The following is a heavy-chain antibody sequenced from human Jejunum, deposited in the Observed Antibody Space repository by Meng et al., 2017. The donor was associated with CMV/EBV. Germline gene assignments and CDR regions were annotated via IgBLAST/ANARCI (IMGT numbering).Heavy chain of an antibody. CDR1: LNTKRVG. D-gene: IGHD5-24*01. CDR2: IYWNDDK. Sequence: LNTKRVGVAWIRQPPGKALEWLAHIYWNDDKRYSPFLKSRLSITKDTSKNQVVLTMTNMDPVDTATYYCARLEMVLVPPSILIDSWGQGTLGTVSS. J-gene: IGHJ4*02. CDR3: ARLEMVLVPPSILIDS. V-gene: IGHV2-5*01.